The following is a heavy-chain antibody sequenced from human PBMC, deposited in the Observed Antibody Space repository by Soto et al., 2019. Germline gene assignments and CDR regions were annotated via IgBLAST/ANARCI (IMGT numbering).Heavy chain of an antibody. D-gene: IGHD2-2*01. CDR3: AKDRVGCSSTSCTFDY. CDR1: GFTFSSYA. V-gene: IGHV3-23*01. Sequence: EVQPLESGGGLVQPGGSLRLSCAASGFTFSSYAMSWVRQAPGKGLEWVSAISGSGGSTYYADSVKGRFTISRDNSKNTLYLQMNSLRAEDTAVYYCAKDRVGCSSTSCTFDYWGQGTLVTVSS. CDR2: ISGSGGST. J-gene: IGHJ4*02.